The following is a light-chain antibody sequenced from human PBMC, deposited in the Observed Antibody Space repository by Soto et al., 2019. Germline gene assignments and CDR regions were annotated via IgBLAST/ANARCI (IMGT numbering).Light chain of an antibody. CDR1: QSVFYISNQKNY. J-gene: IGKJ1*01. CDR2: WAS. Sequence: DIMMTQSPDSLAVSLGERATINCKSSQSVFYISNQKNYLAWYQQKPGQPPKLLIYWASTRQSGVPDRFSGSGSGTDFTLTIDSLQAEDVAIYYCQQYYITPPATVGQGTKVEI. CDR3: QQYYITPPAT. V-gene: IGKV4-1*01.